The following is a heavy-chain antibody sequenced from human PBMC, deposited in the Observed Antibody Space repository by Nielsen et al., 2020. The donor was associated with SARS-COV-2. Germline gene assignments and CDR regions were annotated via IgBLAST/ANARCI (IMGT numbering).Heavy chain of an antibody. Sequence: GESLKISCAASGFTISSYWMSWVRQAPGKGLEWVANIKQDGSEKYYVDSVKGRFTISRDNAKNSLYLQMNSLRAEDTAVYYCASGGFQHWGQGTLVTVSS. CDR3: ASGGFQH. D-gene: IGHD3-3*01. J-gene: IGHJ1*01. V-gene: IGHV3-7*03. CDR2: IKQDGSEK. CDR1: GFTISSYW.